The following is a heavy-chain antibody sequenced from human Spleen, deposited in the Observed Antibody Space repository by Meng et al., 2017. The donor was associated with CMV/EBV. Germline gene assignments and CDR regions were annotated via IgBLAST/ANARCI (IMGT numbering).Heavy chain of an antibody. CDR1: GGSVNNDNYY. J-gene: IGHJ6*02. CDR3: AKFSATGAYYYGIDV. D-gene: IGHD1-1*01. V-gene: IGHV4-61*01. CDR2: IYYSGYT. Sequence: SETLSLTCSVSGGSVNNDNYYWTWIRQPPGEGLEWIGCIYYSGYTNYNPSLTSRVTISVDSSKRQFSLRLSSVTAADTAIYYCAKFSATGAYYYGIDVWGQGTTVTVSS.